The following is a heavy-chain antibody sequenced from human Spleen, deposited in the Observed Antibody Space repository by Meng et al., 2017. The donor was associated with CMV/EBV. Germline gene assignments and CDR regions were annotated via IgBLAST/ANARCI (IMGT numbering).Heavy chain of an antibody. J-gene: IGHJ6*02. CDR3: ARCYPPDSSGYYWGRDYYYYYGMDV. CDR1: GFSVNSHY. V-gene: IGHV3-66*01. D-gene: IGHD3-22*01. Sequence: GGSLRLSCAASGFSVNSHYMTWVRQAPGKGLDWLSVLYVAGTTYYADSVKGRFTISRDNAKNSLYLQMNSLRAEDTAVYYCARCYPPDSSGYYWGRDYYYYYGMDVWGQGTTVTVS. CDR2: LYVAGTT.